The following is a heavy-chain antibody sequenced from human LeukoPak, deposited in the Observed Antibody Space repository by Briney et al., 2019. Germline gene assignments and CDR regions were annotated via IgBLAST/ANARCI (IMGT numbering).Heavy chain of an antibody. CDR2: VSDNGGST. D-gene: IGHD2-15*01. CDR3: AREVADINRWFDP. Sequence: GGSLRLSCAASGFTFSTYAISWVRQAPGKGLEWVSAVSDNGGSTYYANSVRGRFTISRDNSKNTLYLQMNSLRAEDTAIYYCAREVADINRWFDPWGQGTLVTVSS. V-gene: IGHV3-23*01. CDR1: GFTFSTYA. J-gene: IGHJ5*02.